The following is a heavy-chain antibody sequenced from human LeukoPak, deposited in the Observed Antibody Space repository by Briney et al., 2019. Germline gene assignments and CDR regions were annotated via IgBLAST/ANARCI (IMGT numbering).Heavy chain of an antibody. D-gene: IGHD3-10*01. CDR1: GGSISSGPYY. CDR3: ARRRLANYYGSGSSYWFDP. Sequence: PSETLSLTCTVSGGSISSGPYYWSWIRQPPGKGLEWIGYIYYSGSTNYNPSLKSRVTISVDTSKNQFSLKLSSVTAADTAVYYCARRRLANYYGSGSSYWFDPWGQGTLVTVSS. V-gene: IGHV4-61*01. J-gene: IGHJ5*02. CDR2: IYYSGST.